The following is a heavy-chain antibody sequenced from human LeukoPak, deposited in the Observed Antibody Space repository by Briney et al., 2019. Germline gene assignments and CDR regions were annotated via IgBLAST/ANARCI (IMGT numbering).Heavy chain of an antibody. D-gene: IGHD3-10*01. CDR3: AKCVGYYGSGSLDY. CDR2: IGRSGRTI. CDR1: GFTFSSYE. J-gene: IGHJ4*02. V-gene: IGHV3-48*03. Sequence: GGSLRLSCAASGFTFSSYEMNWVRQAPGKGLEWVSYIGRSGRTIYYTDSVRGRFTISRDNSKNTLYLQMNSLRAEDTAVYYCAKCVGYYGSGSLDYWGQGTLVTVSS.